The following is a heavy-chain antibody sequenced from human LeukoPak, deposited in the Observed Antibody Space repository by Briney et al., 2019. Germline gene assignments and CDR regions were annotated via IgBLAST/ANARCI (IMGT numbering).Heavy chain of an antibody. CDR2: IFYNGNT. V-gene: IGHV4-59*12. CDR1: GDSISTYY. CDR3: ARVDQVAGQVLYGMDG. J-gene: IGHJ6*02. Sequence: PSETLSLTCTVSGDSISTYYWSWIRQPPGKGLEWIGYIFYNGNTNYNLSLKSRVTMSMDTSKNQFSLRLNSVTAADTAVYYCARVDQVAGQVLYGMDGWGQGTTVTVSS. D-gene: IGHD6-19*01.